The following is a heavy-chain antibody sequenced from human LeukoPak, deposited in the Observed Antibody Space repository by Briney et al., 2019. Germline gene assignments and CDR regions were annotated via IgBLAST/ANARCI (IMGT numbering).Heavy chain of an antibody. J-gene: IGHJ4*02. D-gene: IGHD2/OR15-2a*01. CDR1: GGSINNYY. CDR3: ARFSQYYDSPTHYLDY. V-gene: IGHV4-59*08. Sequence: SETLSLTCTVSGGSINNYYWSWVRQPPGAGLEWLAYIYYTGSTNYNPSLKTQLTISVDTSKNQFSLRLNSLTAADTAVYYCARFSQYYDSPTHYLDYWGQGILVTVSS. CDR2: IYYTGST.